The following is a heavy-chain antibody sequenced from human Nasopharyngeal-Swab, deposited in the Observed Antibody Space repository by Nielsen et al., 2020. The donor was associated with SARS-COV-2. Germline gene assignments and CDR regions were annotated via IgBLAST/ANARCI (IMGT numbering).Heavy chain of an antibody. V-gene: IGHV1-2*02. CDR3: ARGGDYVWGSYLWFDP. CDR2: INPNSGGT. J-gene: IGHJ5*02. Sequence: ASVKVSCKASGYIFTDYYMHWVRQAPGQGLEWMGWINPNSGGTNYAQKFQGRVTMTRDTSISTAYMELSRLRSDDTAVYYCARGGDYVWGSYLWFDPWGQGTLVTVSS. CDR1: GYIFTDYY. D-gene: IGHD3-16*02.